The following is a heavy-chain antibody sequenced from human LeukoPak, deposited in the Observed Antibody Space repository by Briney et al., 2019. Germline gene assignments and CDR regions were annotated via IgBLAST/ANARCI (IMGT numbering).Heavy chain of an antibody. D-gene: IGHD3-10*01. CDR1: GFTFSSYE. V-gene: IGHV3-15*01. Sequence: GGSLRLSCAASGFTFSSYEMNWVRQAPGKGLEWVGRIKSKTDGGTTDYAAPVKGRFTISRDDSKNTLYLQMNSLKTEDTAVYYCTTVLLWFGELLLPFDYWGQGTLVTVSS. CDR2: IKSKTDGGTT. CDR3: TTVLLWFGELLLPFDY. J-gene: IGHJ4*02.